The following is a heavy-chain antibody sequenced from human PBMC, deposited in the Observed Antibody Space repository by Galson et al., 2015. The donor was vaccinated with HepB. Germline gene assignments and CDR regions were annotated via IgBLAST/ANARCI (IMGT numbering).Heavy chain of an antibody. CDR3: ARRPHTGLGHFDL. Sequence: QSGAEVKKPGESLKISCKGSGYSFSSYWIAWVRQMPGRGLEWMGIIYPGDSDTKYSPSFEGQVTISADKSITTAYLQWSSLKASDTAIYYCARRPHTGLGHFDLWGQGTLVTVSS. J-gene: IGHJ4*02. CDR2: IYPGDSDT. CDR1: GYSFSSYW. D-gene: IGHD5-18*01. V-gene: IGHV5-51*03.